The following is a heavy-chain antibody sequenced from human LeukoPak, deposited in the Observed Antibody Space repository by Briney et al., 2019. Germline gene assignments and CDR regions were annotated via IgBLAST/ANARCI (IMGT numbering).Heavy chain of an antibody. J-gene: IGHJ4*02. Sequence: PGGSLRLSCAASGFTFSSYGMHWVRQAPGKGLEWVAVIWYDGSNKYYADSVKGRFTISRDNSKNTLYPQMNSLRAEDTAVYYCARDTGRDSSGYDYWGQGTLVTVSS. CDR1: GFTFSSYG. V-gene: IGHV3-33*01. CDR2: IWYDGSNK. CDR3: ARDTGRDSSGYDY. D-gene: IGHD3-22*01.